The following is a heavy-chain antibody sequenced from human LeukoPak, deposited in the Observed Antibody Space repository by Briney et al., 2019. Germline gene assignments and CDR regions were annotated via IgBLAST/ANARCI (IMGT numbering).Heavy chain of an antibody. CDR1: GFTVSSNY. Sequence: GGSLRLSCAASGFTVSSNYMSWVRQAPGKGLEWVSVIYSGGSTYYADSVKGRFTISRDNSKNTLYLQMNSLRAEDTAVYYCAKDPTHYRVWDYYETIGLSYWGQGTLVTVSS. CDR3: AKDPTHYRVWDYYETIGLSY. V-gene: IGHV3-53*05. J-gene: IGHJ4*02. CDR2: IYSGGST. D-gene: IGHD3-22*01.